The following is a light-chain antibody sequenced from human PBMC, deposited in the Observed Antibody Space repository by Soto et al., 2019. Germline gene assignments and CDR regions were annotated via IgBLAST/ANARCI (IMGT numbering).Light chain of an antibody. CDR3: QQANSFPVT. J-gene: IGKJ5*01. V-gene: IGKV1-12*01. CDR2: GAS. Sequence: DIQMTQSPSTLSGSVGDRVTITCRASQTISSLLAWYQQKAGKAPNLLIYGASNLHSGVPSRFSGSGSGTNFTLTISSLQPEDFATYYCQQANSFPVTFGQGTRLEIK. CDR1: QTISSL.